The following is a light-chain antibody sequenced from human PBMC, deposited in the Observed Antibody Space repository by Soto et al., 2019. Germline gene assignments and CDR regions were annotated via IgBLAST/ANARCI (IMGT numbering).Light chain of an antibody. Sequence: EIVLTQSPATLSLSPGERATLSCRASQGVSSYLAWYQQKPGQAPRLLIYDASNRATGIPARFSGSGSGTDFTLTISSLEPEDFAVYYCQQRSNWPPYTFGQGTKLDIK. CDR3: QQRSNWPPYT. J-gene: IGKJ2*01. V-gene: IGKV3-11*01. CDR1: QGVSSY. CDR2: DAS.